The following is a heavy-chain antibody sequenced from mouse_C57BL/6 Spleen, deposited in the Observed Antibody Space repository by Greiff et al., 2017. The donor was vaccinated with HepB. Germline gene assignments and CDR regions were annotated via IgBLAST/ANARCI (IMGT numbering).Heavy chain of an antibody. CDR3: ARGEITTGGSFAY. J-gene: IGHJ3*01. CDR1: GYTFTSYW. Sequence: VQLQQSGAELVMPGASVKLSCKASGYTFTSYWMHWVKQRPGQGLEWIGEIDPSDSYTNYNQKFKGKSTLTVDKSSSTAYMQLSSLTSEDSAVYYCARGEITTGGSFAYWGQGTLVTVSA. V-gene: IGHV1-69*01. CDR2: IDPSDSYT. D-gene: IGHD1-1*01.